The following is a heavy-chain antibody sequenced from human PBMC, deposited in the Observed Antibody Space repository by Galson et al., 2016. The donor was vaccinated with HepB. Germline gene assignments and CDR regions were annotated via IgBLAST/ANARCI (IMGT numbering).Heavy chain of an antibody. CDR1: GFTLSGSA. D-gene: IGHD1-26*01. V-gene: IGHV3-73*01. CDR3: TSGSYYKGDY. Sequence: SLRLSCAASGFTLSGSAMHWVRQASGKGLEWVGRIRTKVNSYATTYAASVKGRFTISRDDSKNTAHLQMNSLKTEDTAVYYCTSGSYYKGDYWGQGTLVTVSS. J-gene: IGHJ4*02. CDR2: IRTKVNSYAT.